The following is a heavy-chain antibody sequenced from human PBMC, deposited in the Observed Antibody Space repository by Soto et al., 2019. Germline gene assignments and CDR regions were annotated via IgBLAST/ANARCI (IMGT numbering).Heavy chain of an antibody. CDR1: GGSISSGGYY. CDR3: ARVMGYIGYDYTLRGHYFDY. Sequence: SETLSLTCTVSGGSISSGGYYWSWIRQHPGKGLEWIGYIYYSGSTYYNPSLKSRVTISVDTSKNQFSLKLSSVTAADTAVYYCARVMGYIGYDYTLRGHYFDYWGQGTLVTVSS. V-gene: IGHV4-31*03. CDR2: IYYSGST. D-gene: IGHD5-12*01. J-gene: IGHJ4*02.